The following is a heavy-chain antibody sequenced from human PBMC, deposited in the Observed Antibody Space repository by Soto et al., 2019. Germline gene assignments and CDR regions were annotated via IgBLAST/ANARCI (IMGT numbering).Heavy chain of an antibody. CDR3: ARFGELSSDAFDI. Sequence: SVKVSCEASGYAFTSYMHWVRQAPGQGLEWMGIINPSGGSTSYAQKFQGRVTMTRDTSTSTVYMELSSLRSEDTAVYYCARFGELSSDAFDIWGQGTMVTVSS. CDR1: GYAFTSY. CDR2: INPSGGST. D-gene: IGHD3-10*01. V-gene: IGHV1-46*03. J-gene: IGHJ3*02.